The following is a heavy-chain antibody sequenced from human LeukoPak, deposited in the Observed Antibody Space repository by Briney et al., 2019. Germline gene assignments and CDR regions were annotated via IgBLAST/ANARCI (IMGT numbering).Heavy chain of an antibody. D-gene: IGHD4-17*01. V-gene: IGHV1-46*01. Sequence: ASVKVSCKPSGYTFTSYYIHWVRQAPGQGLEWMGRINPSGGSTSYAQRFQGRVTMTRDMSTSTVYMELNSLRSEDTAVYYYARGGSRATVTAFDYWGQGALVTVSS. CDR2: INPSGGST. CDR1: GYTFTSYY. CDR3: ARGGSRATVTAFDY. J-gene: IGHJ4*02.